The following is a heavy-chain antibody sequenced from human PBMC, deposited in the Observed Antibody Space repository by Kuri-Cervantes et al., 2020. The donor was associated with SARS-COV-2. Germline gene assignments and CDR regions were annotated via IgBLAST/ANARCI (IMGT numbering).Heavy chain of an antibody. V-gene: IGHV1-8*01. CDR2: VKTNSGNT. J-gene: IGHJ4*02. CDR3: YCAPKEGFDS. CDR1: ETTFPNYD. D-gene: IGHD2-21*01. Sequence: ASVKVSSKAPETTFPNYDINWVRQATGQGLEWMGMVKTNSGNTLYAQIFQGRVTMTRDTSTSTVYLELSSLTSEDTAIYYCYCAPKEGFDSWGQGTLVTVSS.